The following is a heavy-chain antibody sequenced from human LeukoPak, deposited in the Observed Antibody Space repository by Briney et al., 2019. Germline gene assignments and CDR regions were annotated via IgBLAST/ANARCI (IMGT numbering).Heavy chain of an antibody. Sequence: ASVKVSCKASGYTFTSYDINWVRQATGQGLGWMGWMNPNSGNTGYAQKFQGRVTMTRNTSISTAYMELSSLRSEDTAVYYCAIPYGSGSYYYYYGMDVWGQGTTVTVSS. V-gene: IGHV1-8*01. CDR3: AIPYGSGSYYYYYGMDV. CDR1: GYTFTSYD. CDR2: MNPNSGNT. J-gene: IGHJ6*02. D-gene: IGHD3-10*01.